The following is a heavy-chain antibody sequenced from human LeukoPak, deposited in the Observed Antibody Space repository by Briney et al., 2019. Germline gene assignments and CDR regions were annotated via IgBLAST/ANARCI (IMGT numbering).Heavy chain of an antibody. CDR3: ARVEAYYYDSSGYRARDF. D-gene: IGHD3-22*01. J-gene: IGHJ4*02. Sequence: PGGSLRLSCAASGFTFSSYWMHWVRQAPGKWLVWVSRINSDGNSTYYADSVKGRFTISRDNAKSTLYLQMNSLRADDTAVYYCARVEAYYYDSSGYRARDFWGQGTLVTVSS. CDR2: INSDGNST. V-gene: IGHV3-74*01. CDR1: GFTFSSYW.